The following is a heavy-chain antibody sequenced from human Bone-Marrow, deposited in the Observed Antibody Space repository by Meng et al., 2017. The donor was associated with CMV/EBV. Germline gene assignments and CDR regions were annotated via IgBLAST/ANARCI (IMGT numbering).Heavy chain of an antibody. CDR1: GGSIRSYC. J-gene: IGHJ6*02. V-gene: IGHV4-59*01. Sequence: SETLSLTCTVSGGSIRSYCWSWIRQPPGKGLEWIGYIYYSGSTNYNPSLKSRVTISVDTSKNQFSLKLSSVTAADTAVYYCARGSSGWDYYYYYGMDVWGQGTTVTVSS. CDR2: IYYSGST. D-gene: IGHD6-19*01. CDR3: ARGSSGWDYYYYYGMDV.